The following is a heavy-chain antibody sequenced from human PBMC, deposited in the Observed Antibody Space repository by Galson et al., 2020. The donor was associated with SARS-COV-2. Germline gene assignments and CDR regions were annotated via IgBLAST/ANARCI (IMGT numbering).Heavy chain of an antibody. CDR2: ISNDGSNR. CDR3: ARGPRFGELLSPFDA. Sequence: GESLKISCAASGFPFSSYAMHWVRQAPGKGLEWVAVISNDGSNRYYADSVKGRFTISRDNSKNTLFLQMNSLRVEDTAVYYCARGPRFGELLSPFDAWGQGTLVTVSS. J-gene: IGHJ4*02. CDR1: GFPFSSYA. D-gene: IGHD3-10*01. V-gene: IGHV3-30-3*01.